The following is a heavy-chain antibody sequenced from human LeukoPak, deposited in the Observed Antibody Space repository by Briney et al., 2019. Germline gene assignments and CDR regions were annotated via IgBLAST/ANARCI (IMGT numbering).Heavy chain of an antibody. CDR3: ARLLGPYCSSTSCSPSGDY. CDR2: IDTNTGNP. D-gene: IGHD2-2*01. Sequence: ASVKVSCKASGYTFTSYAMNWVRQAPGQGLEWMGWIDTNTGNPTYAQGFTGRFVFSLDTSVSTAYLQISSLKAEDTAVYYCARLLGPYCSSTSCSPSGDYWGQGTLVTVSS. J-gene: IGHJ4*02. V-gene: IGHV7-4-1*02. CDR1: GYTFTSYA.